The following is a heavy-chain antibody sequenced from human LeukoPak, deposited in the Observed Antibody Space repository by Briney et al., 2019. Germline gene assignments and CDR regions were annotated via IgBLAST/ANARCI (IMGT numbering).Heavy chain of an antibody. CDR2: IYYSGST. Sequence: SETLSLTCTVSGGSISSYYWSWIRQPPGKGLGWIGYIYYSGSTNYNPSLKSRVTISVDTSKNQFSLKLSSVTAADTAVYYCARVWTEYFDYWGQGTLVTVSS. V-gene: IGHV4-59*01. CDR1: GGSISSYY. J-gene: IGHJ4*02. D-gene: IGHD1-1*01. CDR3: ARVWTEYFDY.